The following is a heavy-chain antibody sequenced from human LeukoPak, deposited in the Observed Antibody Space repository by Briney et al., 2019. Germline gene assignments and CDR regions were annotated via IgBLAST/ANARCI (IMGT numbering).Heavy chain of an antibody. Sequence: GGSLRLSCAASGFTFSSYAMSWVRQAPGKGLEWVSVISGSGVGTYYADSVKGRFTISRDNSKNTLYLQMNSLRAEDTAVYYCAKEIYGDSTGGRFQHWGQGTLVTVSS. CDR3: AKEIYGDSTGGRFQH. D-gene: IGHD4-17*01. CDR2: ISGSGVGT. J-gene: IGHJ1*01. V-gene: IGHV3-23*01. CDR1: GFTFSSYA.